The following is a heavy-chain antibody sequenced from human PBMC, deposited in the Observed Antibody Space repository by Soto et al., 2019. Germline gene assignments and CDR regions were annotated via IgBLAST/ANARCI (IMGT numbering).Heavy chain of an antibody. V-gene: IGHV1-46*03. CDR2: INPSGGST. J-gene: IGHJ6*03. Sequence: ASVKVSCKASGYTFTSYYMHWVRQAPGQGLEWMGLINPSGGSTSYAQKFQGRVTMTRDTSTSTVYMELSSLRSEDTAVYYCARGERITIFGVVIVYYYYMDVWGKGTTVTVSS. D-gene: IGHD3-3*01. CDR1: GYTFTSYY. CDR3: ARGERITIFGVVIVYYYYMDV.